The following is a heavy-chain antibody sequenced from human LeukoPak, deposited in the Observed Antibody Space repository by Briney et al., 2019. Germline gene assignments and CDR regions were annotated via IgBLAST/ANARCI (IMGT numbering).Heavy chain of an antibody. V-gene: IGHV3-23*01. Sequence: GGSLRLSCEASGFTFSTYAMSWVGQAPGRGLEWVSAISGSGGSTYYADSVKGRFTISRDNSKNTLYLQMNSLRAEDTAVYYCVKPWGVRFLENWFDPWGQGTLVTVSS. D-gene: IGHD3-3*01. J-gene: IGHJ5*02. CDR3: VKPWGVRFLENWFDP. CDR1: GFTFSTYA. CDR2: ISGSGGST.